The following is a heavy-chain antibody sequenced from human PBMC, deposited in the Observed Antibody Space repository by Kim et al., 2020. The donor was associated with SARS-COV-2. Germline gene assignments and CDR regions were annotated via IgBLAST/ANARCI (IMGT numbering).Heavy chain of an antibody. Sequence: GGSLRLSCAASGFTFSSYSMNWVRQAPGKGLEWVSSISSSSSYIYYADSVKGRFTISRDNAKNSLYLQMNSLRAEDTAVYYCARDHNNVDFWSGYSPNYYYYYGMDVWGQGTTVTVSS. CDR1: GFTFSSYS. J-gene: IGHJ6*02. CDR2: ISSSSSYI. D-gene: IGHD3-3*01. V-gene: IGHV3-21*01. CDR3: ARDHNNVDFWSGYSPNYYYYYGMDV.